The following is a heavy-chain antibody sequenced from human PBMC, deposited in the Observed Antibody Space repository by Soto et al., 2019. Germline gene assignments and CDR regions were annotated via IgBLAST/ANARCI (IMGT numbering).Heavy chain of an antibody. J-gene: IGHJ4*02. CDR2: IYYSGST. CDR3: AGSPPLGAADY. Sequence: PSETLSLTCTVSGGSISSSSYYWGWIRQPPGKGLEWIGSIYYSGSTYYNPSLKSRVTISVDKSKNQFSLKLSSVTAADTAVYYCAGSPPLGAADYWGQGTLVTVSS. CDR1: GGSISSSSYY. D-gene: IGHD3-16*01. V-gene: IGHV4-39*07.